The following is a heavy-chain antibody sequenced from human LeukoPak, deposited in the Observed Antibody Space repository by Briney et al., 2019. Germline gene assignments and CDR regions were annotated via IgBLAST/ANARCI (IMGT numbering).Heavy chain of an antibody. CDR2: ISGSGGST. Sequence: GGSLRLSCAASGFTFRSYGMSWVRQAPGKGLEWVSGISGSGGSTYYADFVKGRFNISRDNSKNTLYLQMNSLRAEDTAVYYCAKGERGLLWFGELFYYFEYWGQGILVTVSS. V-gene: IGHV3-23*01. CDR3: AKGERGLLWFGELFYYFEY. CDR1: GFTFRSYG. J-gene: IGHJ4*02. D-gene: IGHD3-10*01.